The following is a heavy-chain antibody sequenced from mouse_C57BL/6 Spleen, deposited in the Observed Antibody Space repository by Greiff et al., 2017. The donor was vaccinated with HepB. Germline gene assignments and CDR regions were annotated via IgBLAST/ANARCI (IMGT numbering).Heavy chain of an antibody. CDR1: GYTFTDYY. D-gene: IGHD1-1*01. CDR2: INPYNGGT. CDR3: ARSLSTVDY. J-gene: IGHJ2*01. Sequence: EVQLQQSGPVLVKPGASVKMSCKASGYTFTDYYMNWVKQSHGKSLEWIGVINPYNGGTSYNQKFKGKATLTVDKSSSTAYMELNSLTSEDSAVYYCARSLSTVDYWGQGTTLTVSS. V-gene: IGHV1-19*01.